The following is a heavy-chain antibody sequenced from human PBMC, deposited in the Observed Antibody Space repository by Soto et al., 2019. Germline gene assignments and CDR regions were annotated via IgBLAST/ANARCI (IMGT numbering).Heavy chain of an antibody. D-gene: IGHD2-21*02. CDR2: IYYSGNT. V-gene: IGHV4-59*08. CDR1: GGSINNYY. Sequence: PSETLSLTCTVSGGSINNYYWSWIRQPPGKGLEWIGYIYYSGNTYYNPSLKSRINISVDTSKNEFSLKLRSVTAADTAVYYCARQGVAVTGLSYFDYWGQGALVTVSS. CDR3: ARQGVAVTGLSYFDY. J-gene: IGHJ4*02.